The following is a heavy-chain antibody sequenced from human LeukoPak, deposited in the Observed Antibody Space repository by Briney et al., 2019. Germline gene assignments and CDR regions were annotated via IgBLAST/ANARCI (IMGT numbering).Heavy chain of an antibody. CDR1: GYTFTSYD. CDR2: MNPNSGNT. J-gene: IGHJ6*03. V-gene: IGHV1-8*01. CDR3: ARGHVVVPAAIYYYDYYYMDV. D-gene: IGHD2-2*02. Sequence: ASVKVSCKASGYTFTSYDINRVRQATGQGLEWMGWMNPNSGNTGYAQKFQGRVTITRNTSICTAYMELSSLRSEDTAVYYCARGHVVVPAAIYYYDYYYMDVWGKGTTVTVSS.